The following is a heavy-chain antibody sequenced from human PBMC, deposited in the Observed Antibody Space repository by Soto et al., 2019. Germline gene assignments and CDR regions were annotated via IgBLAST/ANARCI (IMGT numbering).Heavy chain of an antibody. V-gene: IGHV3-7*01. CDR2: IRGNPSVK. D-gene: IGHD3-22*01. Sequence: GGSLRLSCAASGFTFSNYWMTWVRQAPGKGLEWVANIRGNPSVKTYVESVKGRFPISRDNAKISLHLQMDSLRPEDTAVYYCARYESSGPAVWWGQGTLVTVSS. J-gene: IGHJ1*01. CDR1: GFTFSNYW. CDR3: ARYESSGPAVW.